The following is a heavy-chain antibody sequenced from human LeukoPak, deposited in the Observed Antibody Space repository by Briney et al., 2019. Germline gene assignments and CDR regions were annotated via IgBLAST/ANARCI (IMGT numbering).Heavy chain of an antibody. J-gene: IGHJ6*02. CDR1: GGSISGYY. CDR2: IYYSGST. Sequence: SETLSLTCTVSGGSISGYYWSWIRQPPGKGLEWIGYIYYSGSTNYNPSLKSRVTITLDTSKNQFSLKLTSVSAADTALYYCARRLDSSTWFALDVWGQGTTVTVS. D-gene: IGHD6-13*01. V-gene: IGHV4-59*08. CDR3: ARRLDSSTWFALDV.